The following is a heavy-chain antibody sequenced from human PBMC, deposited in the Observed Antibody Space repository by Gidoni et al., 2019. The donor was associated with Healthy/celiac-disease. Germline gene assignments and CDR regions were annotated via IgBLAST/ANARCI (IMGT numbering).Heavy chain of an antibody. V-gene: IGHV3-23*01. J-gene: IGHJ6*02. CDR2: ISGSGGST. D-gene: IGHD3-3*01. Sequence: EVHLLESGGCLVQPGGSLRLCCEASGSTFSSYAMSWVRQAPGKGMEWVSAISGSGGSTYYADSVKGRFTISRDNSKNTLYLQMNSLRAEDTAVYYCAKDQGFLGWLPQDYYYGMDVWGQGTTVTVSS. CDR3: AKDQGFLGWLPQDYYYGMDV. CDR1: GSTFSSYA.